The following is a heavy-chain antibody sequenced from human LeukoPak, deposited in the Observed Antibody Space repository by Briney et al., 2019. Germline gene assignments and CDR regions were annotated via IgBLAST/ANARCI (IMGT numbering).Heavy chain of an antibody. CDR2: ISSSSSYI. CDR3: ARDQESTGTPGYHYGMDV. V-gene: IGHV3-21*01. Sequence: PGGSLRLSCAASGFTFSIYNMNWVRQAPGKGLEWVSSISSSSSYIYYADSVKGRFTISRDNAKNSLYLQMNSLRAEDTAVYYCARDQESTGTPGYHYGMDVWGQGTTVTVSS. CDR1: GFTFSIYN. D-gene: IGHD1-1*01. J-gene: IGHJ6*02.